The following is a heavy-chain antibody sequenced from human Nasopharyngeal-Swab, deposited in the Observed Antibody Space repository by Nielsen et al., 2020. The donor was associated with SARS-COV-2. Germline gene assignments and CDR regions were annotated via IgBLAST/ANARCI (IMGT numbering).Heavy chain of an antibody. CDR1: GFTFDDCA. J-gene: IGHJ4*02. CDR3: AKDMVLVDIVVVPAAMPDY. Sequence: GGSLRLSCAASGFTFDDCAMHWVRQAPGKGLEWVSLISWDGGSTYYADSVKGRFTISRDNSKNSLYLQMNSLRAEDTALYYCAKDMVLVDIVVVPAAMPDYWGQGTLVTVSS. V-gene: IGHV3-43D*04. D-gene: IGHD2-2*01. CDR2: ISWDGGST.